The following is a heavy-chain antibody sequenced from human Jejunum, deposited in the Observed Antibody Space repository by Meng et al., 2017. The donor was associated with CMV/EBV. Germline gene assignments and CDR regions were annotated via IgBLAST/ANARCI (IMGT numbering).Heavy chain of an antibody. CDR3: ARDSLSGSFDY. CDR1: GDMFRNYA. J-gene: IGHJ4*02. Sequence: SCKASGDMFRNYAISWLRQAPGQGLEWMGGIIPIFGKTHYAQKFQGRVTITTDESTTTAYVELSSLTSEDTAVYYCARDSLSGSFDYWGQGTLVTVSS. V-gene: IGHV1-69*05. D-gene: IGHD1-26*01. CDR2: IIPIFGKT.